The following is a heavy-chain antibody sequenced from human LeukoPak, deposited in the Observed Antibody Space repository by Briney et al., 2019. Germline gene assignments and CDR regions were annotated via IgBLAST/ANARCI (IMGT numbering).Heavy chain of an antibody. CDR1: GFTFSSYS. Sequence: GGSLRLSCAASGFTFSSYSMNWVRQAPGKGLEWVAVISYDGSNKYYADSVKGRFTISRDNSKNTLYLQMNSLRAEDTAVYYCAKDLVDTAMVNINWFDPWGQGTLVTVSS. J-gene: IGHJ5*02. CDR3: AKDLVDTAMVNINWFDP. D-gene: IGHD5-18*01. CDR2: ISYDGSNK. V-gene: IGHV3-30*18.